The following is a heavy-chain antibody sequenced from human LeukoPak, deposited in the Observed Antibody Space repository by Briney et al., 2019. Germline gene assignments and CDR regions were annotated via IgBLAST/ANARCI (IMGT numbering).Heavy chain of an antibody. V-gene: IGHV4-39*01. CDR3: ASSYRSSSGYYFDY. Sequence: SETLSLTCTVSGGSISSRSYFWGWIRQSPGEDLEWIGNIYYGGNTYYNPSLKSRMSMSIDTSNNHFSLTLDSVTAADTAVYFCASSYRSSSGYYFDYWGQGTLVAVSS. CDR2: IYYGGNT. CDR1: GGSISSRSYF. D-gene: IGHD6-6*01. J-gene: IGHJ4*02.